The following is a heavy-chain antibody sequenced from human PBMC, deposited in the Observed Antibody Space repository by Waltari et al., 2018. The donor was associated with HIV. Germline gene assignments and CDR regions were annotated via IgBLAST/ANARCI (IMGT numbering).Heavy chain of an antibody. D-gene: IGHD3-10*01. J-gene: IGHJ3*02. CDR1: GFPLSSYR. Sequence: EVQLVGSGGGLVKPGGSLRLSCVASGFPLSSYRMNRVRQAAGKGLAGVSSINSRTNYISYEDSVKGRFTISRDNAKNSLYLQMDSLSAEDTAMYYCARDDSGRYACDIWGQGTMVTVSS. CDR2: INSRTNYI. V-gene: IGHV3-21*01. CDR3: ARDDSGRYACDI.